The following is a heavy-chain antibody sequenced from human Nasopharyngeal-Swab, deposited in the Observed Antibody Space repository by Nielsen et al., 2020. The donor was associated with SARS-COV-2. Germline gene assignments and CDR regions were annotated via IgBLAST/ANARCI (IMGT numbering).Heavy chain of an antibody. CDR3: ARAFFAYQLLIDGYYFDY. CDR1: GFTVSSNY. J-gene: IGHJ4*02. D-gene: IGHD2-2*01. Sequence: GESLKISCAASGFTVSSNYMSWVRQAPGKGLEWVSVSYSGGSTYYADSVKGRFTIYRDNSKNTLYLQMNSLRAEDTAVYYCARAFFAYQLLIDGYYFDYWGQGTLVTVSS. CDR2: SYSGGST. V-gene: IGHV3-53*01.